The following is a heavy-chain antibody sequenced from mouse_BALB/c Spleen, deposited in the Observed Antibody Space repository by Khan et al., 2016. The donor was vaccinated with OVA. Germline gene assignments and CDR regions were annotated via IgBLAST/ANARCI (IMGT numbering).Heavy chain of an antibody. D-gene: IGHD2-12*01. CDR3: ARRGAGYYRSDGGAMEY. Sequence: QIQLVQSGPELKKPGETVRISCKASGYTFTTAGIQWVQKMPGKGLKWIGWINTHSGVPKYAEDFKGRFAFSLEISVNTAYLQITNLKNEDTATYVCARRGAGYYRSDGGAMEYWGQGTSVTVSS. CDR2: INTHSGVP. CDR1: GYTFTTAG. J-gene: IGHJ4*01. V-gene: IGHV9-4*02.